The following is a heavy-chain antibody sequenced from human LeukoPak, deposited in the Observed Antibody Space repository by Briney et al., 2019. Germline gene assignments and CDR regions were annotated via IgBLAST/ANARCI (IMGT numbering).Heavy chain of an antibody. CDR3: ARDGITMEDYYYYGMDV. V-gene: IGHV1-46*01. Sequence: ASVKVSCKASGYTFTSYYRHWVRRAPGQGLEWMGIINPSGGSTSYAQKFQGRVTMTRDTSTSTVYMELSSLRSEDTAVYYCARDGITMEDYYYYGMDVWGQGTTVTVSS. D-gene: IGHD3-10*01. CDR1: GYTFTSYY. J-gene: IGHJ6*02. CDR2: INPSGGST.